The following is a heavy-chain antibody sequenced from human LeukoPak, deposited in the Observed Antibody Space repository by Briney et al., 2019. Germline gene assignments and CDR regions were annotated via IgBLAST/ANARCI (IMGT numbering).Heavy chain of an antibody. J-gene: IGHJ6*02. CDR2: IYYSGST. V-gene: IGHV4-59*01. D-gene: IGHD6-13*01. Sequence: PSETLSLTCTVSGGSISSYYWSWIRQPPGKGLEWIGYIYYSGSTTSNPSLNTPVTISFDTSKTQFSLTLSSVTAADTAVYYCASGKLSSSWYYGCYYYYYRMDVWGQGTTVTVSS. CDR3: ASGKLSSSWYYGCYYYYYRMDV. CDR1: GGSISSYY.